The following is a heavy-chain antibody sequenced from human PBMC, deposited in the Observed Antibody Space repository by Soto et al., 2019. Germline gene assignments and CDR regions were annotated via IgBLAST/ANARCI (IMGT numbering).Heavy chain of an antibody. J-gene: IGHJ6*02. CDR1: GGSVTSGFYY. Sequence: QVQLQESGPGLVKSSETLALTCTVSGGSVTSGFYYWTWIRQPPGKALEWIGYIDYSGSANYNPSLRSRVTILIDTSKNHFSLKLSSVTAADTALYYCARLVQREGGILSNHYYGVDVWGQGTTVTVSS. D-gene: IGHD2-2*01. V-gene: IGHV4-61*03. CDR2: IDYSGSA. CDR3: ARLVQREGGILSNHYYGVDV.